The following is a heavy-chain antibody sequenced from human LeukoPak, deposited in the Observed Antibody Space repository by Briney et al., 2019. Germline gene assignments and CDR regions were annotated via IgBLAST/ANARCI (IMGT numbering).Heavy chain of an antibody. CDR1: GYTLTELS. CDR2: FDPEDGET. CDR3: ATRAPDDNIVVVPAAIYYFDY. D-gene: IGHD2-2*02. V-gene: IGHV1-24*01. Sequence: ASVKVSCKVSGYTLTELSMHWVRQAPGKGLEWMGGFDPEDGETIYAQKFQGRVTMTEDTSTDTAYMELRSLRSEDTAVYYCATRAPDDNIVVVPAAIYYFDYWGQGTLVTVSS. J-gene: IGHJ4*02.